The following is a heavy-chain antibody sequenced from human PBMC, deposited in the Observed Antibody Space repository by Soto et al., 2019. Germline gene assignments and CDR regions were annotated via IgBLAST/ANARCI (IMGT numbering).Heavy chain of an antibody. CDR3: GRAISGYVS. CDR2: INTGNGNT. V-gene: IGHV1-3*04. CDR1: GITYTTYA. D-gene: IGHD5-12*01. J-gene: IGHJ5*02. Sequence: QVQLVQSGAEVKKPGASVKVACKASGITYTTYAIHWVRQAPGQGLEWMGWINTGNGNTRYSQRFQGRVTLTTDTSASTAYMDVGSLTSEDTAVYYCGRAISGYVSWGQGTLITVSS.